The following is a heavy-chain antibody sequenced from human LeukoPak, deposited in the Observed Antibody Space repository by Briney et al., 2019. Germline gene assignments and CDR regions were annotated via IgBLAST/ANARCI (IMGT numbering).Heavy chain of an antibody. CDR1: GDSVPSNSAA. V-gene: IGHV6-1*01. D-gene: IGHD3-10*01. CDR2: TYYRSKWSN. Sequence: SQTLSLTCAISGDSVPSNSAAWNWIRLSPSRGLEWLGRTYYRSKWSNDYAVSVKSRISINADTSKNQFSMHLNSVTPEDAAMYFCARGVSGSGFDYWGQGTLVTVSS. J-gene: IGHJ4*02. CDR3: ARGVSGSGFDY.